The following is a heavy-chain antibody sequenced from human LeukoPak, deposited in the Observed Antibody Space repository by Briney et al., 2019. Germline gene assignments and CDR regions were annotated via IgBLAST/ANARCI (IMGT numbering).Heavy chain of an antibody. V-gene: IGHV4-59*12. CDR1: GGSISSYY. CDR3: ASVRGYSSGWYASGFDP. J-gene: IGHJ5*02. Sequence: SETLSLTCTVSGGSISSYYWSWIRQPPGKGLEWIGYIYYSGSTNYNPSLKSRVTISVDTSKNQFSLKLAFVTAADTAVYYCASVRGYSSGWYASGFDPWGQGTLVTVSS. D-gene: IGHD6-19*01. CDR2: IYYSGST.